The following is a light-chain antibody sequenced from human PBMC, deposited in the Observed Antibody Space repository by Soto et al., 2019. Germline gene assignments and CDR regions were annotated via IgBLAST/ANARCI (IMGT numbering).Light chain of an antibody. Sequence: QSALTQPASVSGSPGQSITVSCTGTSNDVGAYNYVSWYQQHPGTAPKLMIYDVSNRPSGVSNRFSGSKSGNTASLTISGLQAEDEADYYCTSYPSSRTYVFGTGTKLTVL. J-gene: IGLJ1*01. CDR2: DVS. V-gene: IGLV2-14*03. CDR3: TSYPSSRTYV. CDR1: SNDVGAYNY.